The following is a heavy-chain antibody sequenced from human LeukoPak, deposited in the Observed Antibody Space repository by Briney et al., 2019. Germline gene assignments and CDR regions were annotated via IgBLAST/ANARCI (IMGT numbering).Heavy chain of an antibody. D-gene: IGHD3-22*01. J-gene: IGHJ5*02. CDR1: GYTFTGYY. Sequence: ASVKVSCKASGYTFTGYYMHWVRQAPGQGLEWMGWINPNSGGTNSAQKFQGRVTMTRDTSISTAYMELSRLRSDDTAVYYCARAGPSYYDSSGYGNWFDPWGQGTLVTVSS. V-gene: IGHV1-2*02. CDR3: ARAGPSYYDSSGYGNWFDP. CDR2: INPNSGGT.